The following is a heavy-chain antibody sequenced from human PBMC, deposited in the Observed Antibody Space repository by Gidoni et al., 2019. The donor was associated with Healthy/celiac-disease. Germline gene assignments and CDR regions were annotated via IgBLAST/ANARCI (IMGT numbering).Heavy chain of an antibody. Sequence: QVQLVQSGAEVKKPGVSVQVSCKASGYTFTSYDINWVRQATGQGLEWMGWMNPNSGNTGYAQKFQGRVTMTRNTSISTAYMELSSLRSEDTAVYYCARRRERYCSGGSCYRYNWFDPWGQGTLVTVSS. J-gene: IGHJ5*02. CDR2: MNPNSGNT. V-gene: IGHV1-8*01. D-gene: IGHD2-15*01. CDR3: ARRRERYCSGGSCYRYNWFDP. CDR1: GYTFTSYD.